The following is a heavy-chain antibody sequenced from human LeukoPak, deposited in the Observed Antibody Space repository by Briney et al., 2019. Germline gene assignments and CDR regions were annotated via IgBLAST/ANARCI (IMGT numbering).Heavy chain of an antibody. CDR1: GFTFSSYA. CDR2: ISSNGGST. CDR3: TRLGGGSPDLIIVPGGNKLKWFDP. D-gene: IGHD2-2*01. V-gene: IGHV3-64*04. Sequence: GGSLRLSCSASGFTFSSYAMHWVRQAPGKGLEYVSAISSNGGSTYYADSVKGRFTISRDDSKNTAYLQMNSLKTEDTAVYRCTRLGGGSPDLIIVPGGNKLKWFDPWGQGTLVTVSS. J-gene: IGHJ5*02.